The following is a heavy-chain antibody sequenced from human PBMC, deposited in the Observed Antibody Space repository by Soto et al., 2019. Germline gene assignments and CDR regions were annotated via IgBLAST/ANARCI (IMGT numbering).Heavy chain of an antibody. CDR2: INHSGST. Sequence: SETLSLTCAVYGGSFIGYYWIFIRHPACKWLEWIVEINHSGSTNYNPSLKSRVTISVDTSKNQFSLKLSSGTAADTAVYYCARGPVTIFGVARGWFDPWGQGTLVTVSS. CDR1: GGSFIGYY. V-gene: IGHV4-34*01. D-gene: IGHD3-3*01. CDR3: ARGPVTIFGVARGWFDP. J-gene: IGHJ5*02.